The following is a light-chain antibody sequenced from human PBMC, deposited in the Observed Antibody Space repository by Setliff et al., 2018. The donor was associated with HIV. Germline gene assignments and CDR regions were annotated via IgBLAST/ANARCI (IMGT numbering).Light chain of an antibody. J-gene: IGLJ1*01. Sequence: QSALTPPASVSGSPGQSITISCTGTNSDIGGYDYVYWYQQQPGKAPKLMIYEVSGRPSGVSYRFSGSKSGTTASLTISGLQTEDEADYFCSSYTSSGTLFVFGTGTKVTVL. CDR3: SSYTSSGTLFV. CDR2: EVS. CDR1: NSDIGGYDY. V-gene: IGLV2-14*01.